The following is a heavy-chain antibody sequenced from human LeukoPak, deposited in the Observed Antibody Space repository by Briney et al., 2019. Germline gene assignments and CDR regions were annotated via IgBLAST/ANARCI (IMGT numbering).Heavy chain of an antibody. CDR1: GGSISSGGYS. D-gene: IGHD4-17*01. J-gene: IGHJ4*02. CDR3: ARNDYGDYAPDY. Sequence: SETLSLTCAVSGGSISSGGYSWSWIRQPPGTGLEWIGYIYHSGSTYYNPSLKSRVTISVDRSKNQFSLKLSSVTAADTAVYYCARNDYGDYAPDYWGQGTLVTVSS. CDR2: IYHSGST. V-gene: IGHV4-30-2*01.